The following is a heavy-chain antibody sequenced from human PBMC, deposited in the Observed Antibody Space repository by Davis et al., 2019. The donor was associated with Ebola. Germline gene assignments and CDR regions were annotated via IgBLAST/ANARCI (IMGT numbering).Heavy chain of an antibody. CDR1: GGSISSSSYY. CDR2: IYYSGST. J-gene: IGHJ4*02. Sequence: MPSETLSLTCTVSGGSISSSSYYWGWIRQPPGKGLEWIGSIYYSGSTYYNPSLKSRVTMSVDTSKNQFSLKLSSVTAADTAVYYCARHGPGLLWFGESVDWGQGTLVTVSS. V-gene: IGHV4-39*01. CDR3: ARHGPGLLWFGESVD. D-gene: IGHD3-10*01.